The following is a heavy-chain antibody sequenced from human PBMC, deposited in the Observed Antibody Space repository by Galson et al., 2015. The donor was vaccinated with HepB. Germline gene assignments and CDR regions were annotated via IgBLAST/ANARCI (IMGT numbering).Heavy chain of an antibody. V-gene: IGHV1-69*13. CDR1: GGTFSSYA. D-gene: IGHD1-26*01. CDR3: ARDRASGSSLLDY. CDR2: IIPIFGTA. Sequence: SVKVSCKASGGTFSSYAISWVRQAPGQGLEWMGGIIPIFGTANYAQKFQGRVTITADESTSTAYMELSSLRSEDTAVYYCARDRASGSSLLDYWGQGTLVTVSS. J-gene: IGHJ4*02.